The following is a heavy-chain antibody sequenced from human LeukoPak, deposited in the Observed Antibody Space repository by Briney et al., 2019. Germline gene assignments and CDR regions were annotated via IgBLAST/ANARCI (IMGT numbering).Heavy chain of an antibody. J-gene: IGHJ4*02. V-gene: IGHV1-69*13. CDR2: IIPIFGTA. CDR3: ARRLLQLWAQFDY. D-gene: IGHD5-18*01. CDR1: GGTFSSYA. Sequence: SVKVSCKXSGGTFSSYAISWVRQAPRQGLEWMGGIIPIFGTANYAQKFQGRVTITADESTSTAYMELSSLRSEDTAVYYCARRLLQLWAQFDYWGQGTLVTVSS.